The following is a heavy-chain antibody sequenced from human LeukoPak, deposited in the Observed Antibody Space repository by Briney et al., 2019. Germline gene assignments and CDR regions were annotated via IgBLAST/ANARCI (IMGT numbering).Heavy chain of an antibody. D-gene: IGHD3-22*01. V-gene: IGHV1-46*01. CDR2: INPSGGST. J-gene: IGHJ5*02. CDR3: AREDYVVRSWFDP. CDR1: GYTFTSYY. Sequence: ASVKVSCKASGYTFTSYYMHRVRQAPGQGLEWMGIINPSGGSTSYAQKFQGRVTMTRDTSTSTVYMELSSLRSEDTAVYYCAREDYVVRSWFDPCGQGTLVTVSS.